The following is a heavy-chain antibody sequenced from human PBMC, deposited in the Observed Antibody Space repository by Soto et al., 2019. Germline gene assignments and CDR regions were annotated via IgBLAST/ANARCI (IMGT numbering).Heavy chain of an antibody. D-gene: IGHD3-22*01. Sequence: GGSLRLSCAASGFTFSSYAMSWVRQAPGKGLEWVSAISGSGGSTYYADSVKGRFTISRDNSKNTLYLQMNSLRAEDTAVYYWASRGDYYDSSGYYFYYFDYWGQGTLVTVSS. CDR2: ISGSGGST. CDR3: ASRGDYYDSSGYYFYYFDY. CDR1: GFTFSSYA. J-gene: IGHJ4*02. V-gene: IGHV3-23*01.